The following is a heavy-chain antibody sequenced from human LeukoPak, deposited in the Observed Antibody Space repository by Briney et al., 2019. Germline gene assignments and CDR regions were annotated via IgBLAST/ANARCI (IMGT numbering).Heavy chain of an antibody. CDR1: GVSISSGDKY. Sequence: SQTLSLTCNVSGVSISSGDKYWSWIRQPPGKGLEWIGYIYYSGSTYYNPSLKSRLTISVDTSENQFSLHLTSVTAADTAVYFCARVTRWAGLDFWGQGTLVTVSS. J-gene: IGHJ4*02. CDR3: ARVTRWAGLDF. V-gene: IGHV4-30-4*01. D-gene: IGHD2-21*02. CDR2: IYYSGST.